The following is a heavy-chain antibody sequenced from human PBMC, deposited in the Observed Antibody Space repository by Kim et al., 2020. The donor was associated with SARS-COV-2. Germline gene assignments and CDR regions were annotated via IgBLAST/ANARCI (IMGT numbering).Heavy chain of an antibody. CDR3: TTYFQWLVSY. Sequence: GGSLRLSCAASRFTFSNAWMSWVRQAPGKGLEWVARIKSNTDGGTTDYAAPVKGRVTISRENSTNTLYLQMNSLKTEDTAVYYCTTYFQWLVSYWGQGTLVTVSS. V-gene: IGHV3-15*01. CDR1: RFTFSNAW. D-gene: IGHD6-19*01. CDR2: IKSNTDGGTT. J-gene: IGHJ4*02.